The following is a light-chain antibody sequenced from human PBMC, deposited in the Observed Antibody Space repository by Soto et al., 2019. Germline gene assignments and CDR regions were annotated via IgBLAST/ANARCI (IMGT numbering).Light chain of an antibody. CDR3: LQAYRTTWT. CDR1: ESIGIY. CDR2: AAS. Sequence: DVQMTQTPTSLSASVGDRVTITCRASESIGIYLNWYQHKPGKVPNLLIYAASSVFEGVPSRFSGSGSGTNFSLTINSLQPEDFATYFCLQAYRTTWTFGQGTKVDIK. V-gene: IGKV1-39*01. J-gene: IGKJ1*01.